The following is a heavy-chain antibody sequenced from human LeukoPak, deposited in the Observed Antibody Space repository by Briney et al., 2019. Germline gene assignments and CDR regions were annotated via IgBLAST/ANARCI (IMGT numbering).Heavy chain of an antibody. D-gene: IGHD3-22*01. CDR3: AKDRWYYYDSMGVDY. Sequence: WGSLTLSCAASGVTFSSYSMSWVRQAPGKGLEWVSAISGSGGSTYYADSVKGRFNIYRDNSQNTLYLQLHRLRGEDTGVYYCAKDRWYYYDSMGVDYWGQGTMVTVSS. V-gene: IGHV3-23*01. J-gene: IGHJ4*02. CDR2: ISGSGGST. CDR1: GVTFSSYS.